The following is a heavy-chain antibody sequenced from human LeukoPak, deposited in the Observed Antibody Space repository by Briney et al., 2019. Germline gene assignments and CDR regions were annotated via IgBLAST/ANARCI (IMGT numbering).Heavy chain of an antibody. D-gene: IGHD5-24*01. CDR3: ARAPRDGYKPGY. Sequence: GGSLRLSCAASGFTFSSYAMSWVRQAPGKGLEWVSAISGSGGSTYYADSVKGRFTISRDNAKNSLYLQMNSLRAEDTAVYYCARAPRDGYKPGYWGQGTLVTVSS. CDR1: GFTFSSYA. V-gene: IGHV3-23*01. CDR2: ISGSGGST. J-gene: IGHJ4*02.